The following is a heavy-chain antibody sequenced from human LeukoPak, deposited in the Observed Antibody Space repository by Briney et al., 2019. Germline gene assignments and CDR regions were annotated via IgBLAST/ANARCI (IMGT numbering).Heavy chain of an antibody. J-gene: IGHJ3*02. V-gene: IGHV4-59*08. CDR2: FYYSGST. D-gene: IGHD3-16*01. Sequence: SETLSLTCTVSGASISNYYWSWIRQPPGKGLECIGYFYYSGSTNYNPSLQSRVAISVDTSKNHFSLKLSSVTAADTAVYYCARLGQPNAFDIWGQGTVVTVSS. CDR3: ARLGQPNAFDI. CDR1: GASISNYY.